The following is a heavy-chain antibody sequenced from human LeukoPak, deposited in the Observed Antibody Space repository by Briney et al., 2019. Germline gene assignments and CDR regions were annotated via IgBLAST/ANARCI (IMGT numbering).Heavy chain of an antibody. CDR2: INSYGGST. V-gene: IGHV1-46*01. CDR1: GYTFSSYY. Sequence: ASVKVSCKASGYTFSSYYMNWVRQAPGQGLEWMGKINSYGGSTNYAQKFQGRVTMTRDTSTSTVYMELSSLRSEDTAVYYCVRGWWGTHYGWTNWFDPWGQGTLVTVSS. J-gene: IGHJ5*02. D-gene: IGHD4-17*01. CDR3: VRGWWGTHYGWTNWFDP.